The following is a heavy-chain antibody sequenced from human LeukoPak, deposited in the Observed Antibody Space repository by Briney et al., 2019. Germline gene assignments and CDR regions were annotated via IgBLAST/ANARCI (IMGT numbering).Heavy chain of an antibody. V-gene: IGHV3-11*04. D-gene: IGHD3-16*02. CDR1: GFTFSDYY. Sequence: GGSLRLSCAASGFTFSDYYMSWIRQAPGKGLEWISYISSSGSTIYYADSVKGRFTISRDNRKKLLYLQMSSLRAEDTVVYYCARGGAYRSLDYWGQGTLVTVSS. CDR2: ISSSGSTI. J-gene: IGHJ4*02. CDR3: ARGGAYRSLDY.